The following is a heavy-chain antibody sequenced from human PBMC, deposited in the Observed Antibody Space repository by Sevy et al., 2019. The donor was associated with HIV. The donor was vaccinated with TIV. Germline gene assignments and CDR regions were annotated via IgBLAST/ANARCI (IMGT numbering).Heavy chain of an antibody. Sequence: ASVKVSCKASGYTFTSYGISWVRQAPGQGLEWMGWISAYNGNTNYAQKLQDRVTMTTDTSTSTAYMELRSLRSNDTPVYYCATDFSGGYLNFDYWGQGTLVTVSS. CDR3: ATDFSGGYLNFDY. CDR1: GYTFTSYG. CDR2: ISAYNGNT. V-gene: IGHV1-18*01. D-gene: IGHD1-26*01. J-gene: IGHJ4*02.